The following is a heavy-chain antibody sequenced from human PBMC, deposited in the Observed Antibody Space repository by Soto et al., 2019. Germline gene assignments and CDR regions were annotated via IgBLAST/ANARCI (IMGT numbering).Heavy chain of an antibody. CDR2: ISYDGSNK. J-gene: IGHJ4*02. Sequence: QVQLVESGGGVVQPGRSLRLSCAASGFTFGSYAMHWVRQAPGKGLEWVAVISYDGSNKFYADSVKGRFTISRDNSKNTLYLQMNSLRAEDTAVYYCARDHFPYYDSSGINWYFDYWGQGTLVTVSS. CDR1: GFTFGSYA. V-gene: IGHV3-30-3*01. CDR3: ARDHFPYYDSSGINWYFDY. D-gene: IGHD3-22*01.